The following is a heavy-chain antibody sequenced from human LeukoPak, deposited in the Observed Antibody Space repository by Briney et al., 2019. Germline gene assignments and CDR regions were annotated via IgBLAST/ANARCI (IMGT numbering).Heavy chain of an antibody. CDR2: IYYYGST. V-gene: IGHV4-39*01. D-gene: IGHD3-22*01. CDR3: ARGRYYYDSTPRDAFDI. J-gene: IGHJ3*02. CDR1: GGSISSSSYY. Sequence: SETLSLTCTVSGGSISSSSYYWGWIRQPPGKGLEWIGSIYYYGSTYYSPSLKSRVAISVDTSKNQFSLRLSSVTAADTAVYYCARGRYYYDSTPRDAFDIWGQGTMVTVSS.